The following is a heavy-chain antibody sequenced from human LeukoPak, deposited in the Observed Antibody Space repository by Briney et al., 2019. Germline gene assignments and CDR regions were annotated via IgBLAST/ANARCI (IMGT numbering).Heavy chain of an antibody. V-gene: IGHV4-61*02. CDR2: IYTSGST. CDR1: GGSISSGSYY. CDR3: ARGLGGPQFDY. Sequence: PSQTLSLTCTVSGGSISSGSYYWSWIRQPAGKGLEWIGRIYTSGSTNYNPSLKSRVTISVDTSKNQFSLKLSSVTAADTAVYYCARGLGGPQFDYWGQGTLVTVSS. D-gene: IGHD5-12*01. J-gene: IGHJ4*02.